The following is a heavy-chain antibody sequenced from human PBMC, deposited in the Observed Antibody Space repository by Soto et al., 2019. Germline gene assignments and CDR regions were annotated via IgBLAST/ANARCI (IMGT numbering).Heavy chain of an antibody. CDR1: GYTFSNYG. V-gene: IGHV1-18*01. CDR3: ARYRRGITIFGVVIKENDWFDP. D-gene: IGHD3-3*01. CDR2: ISAYNGNT. J-gene: IGHJ5*02. Sequence: QVQQVQSGAEVKKPGASVKVSCKTSGYTFSNYGISWVRQAPGQGLEWMGWISAYNGNTNYAQKFQGRVTMTTDTSTSTAYMELRSLRSDDTAMYYCARYRRGITIFGVVIKENDWFDPWGQGSLVTVSS.